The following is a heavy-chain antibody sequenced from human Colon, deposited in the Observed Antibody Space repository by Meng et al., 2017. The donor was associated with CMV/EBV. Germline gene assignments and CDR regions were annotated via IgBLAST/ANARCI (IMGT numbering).Heavy chain of an antibody. CDR2: IYPGDSDT. CDR1: GYSFTSYW. J-gene: IGHJ6*02. CDR3: ARQPSDRYCSSTSCHKNYYGMDV. V-gene: IGHV5-51*01. D-gene: IGHD2-2*02. Sequence: GESLKISCKGSGYSFTSYWIGWVRQMPGKGLEWMGIIYPGDSDTRYSPSFQGQVTISADKSISTAYLQWSSLKASDTAMYYCARQPSDRYCSSTSCHKNYYGMDVWGQGTTVTVSS.